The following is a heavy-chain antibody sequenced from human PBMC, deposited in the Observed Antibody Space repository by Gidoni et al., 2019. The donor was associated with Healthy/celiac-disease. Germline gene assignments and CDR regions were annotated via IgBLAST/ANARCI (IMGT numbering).Heavy chain of an antibody. CDR3: AAEISWFGELLPLGMDV. D-gene: IGHD3-10*01. J-gene: IGHJ6*02. CDR1: GFTFTSSA. V-gene: IGHV1-58*01. CDR2: IVVGSGNT. Sequence: QMQLVQSGPEVKKPGTSVKVSCKASGFTFTSSAVQWVRQARGQRLEWIGWIVVGSGNTNYAQKFQERVTITRDMSTSTAYMELSSLRSEDTAVYYCAAEISWFGELLPLGMDVWGQGTTVTVSS.